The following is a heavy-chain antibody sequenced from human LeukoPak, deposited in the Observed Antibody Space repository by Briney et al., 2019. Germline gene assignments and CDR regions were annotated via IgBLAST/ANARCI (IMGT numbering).Heavy chain of an antibody. Sequence: SETLSLTCTVSGGSISSSSYYWGWIRQPPGKGLEWIGSRYYSGTTYYNPSLKSRVTISVDTSKNQFSLKLSSVTAADTAVYYCARHVDYDSSGFYSPFDSWGQGTLVTVSS. CDR3: ARHVDYDSSGFYSPFDS. V-gene: IGHV4-39*01. D-gene: IGHD3-22*01. CDR1: GGSISSSSYY. J-gene: IGHJ4*02. CDR2: RYYSGTT.